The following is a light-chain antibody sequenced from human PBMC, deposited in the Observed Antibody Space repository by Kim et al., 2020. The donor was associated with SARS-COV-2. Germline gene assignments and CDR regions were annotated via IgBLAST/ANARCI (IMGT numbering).Light chain of an antibody. CDR1: ALPKQY. Sequence: PDQPASITCSGDALPKQYAYCFQQKPGQAPVLVIYEDTERPSGIPGRFSGSTSGTTVTLTISGVQAEDEADYYCQSSDSSDTFWVFGGGTQLTVL. CDR3: QSSDSSDTFWV. J-gene: IGLJ3*02. V-gene: IGLV3-25*03. CDR2: EDT.